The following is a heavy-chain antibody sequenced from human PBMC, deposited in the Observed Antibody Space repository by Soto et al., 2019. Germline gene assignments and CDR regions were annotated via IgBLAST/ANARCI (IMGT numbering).Heavy chain of an antibody. CDR1: GGSVTSRRYY. V-gene: IGHV4-61*01. CDR3: ARAPPARFDP. CDR2: IYYNGRT. D-gene: IGHD6-25*01. Sequence: ASETLSLTCTVSGGSVTSRRYYWNWIRQPPGKGMEWIGYIYYNGRTNNNTSLKKQVNKTVNTSKKKNSLKQNTVTAADTAVYYCARAPPARFDPWGQGTLVTVSA. J-gene: IGHJ5*02.